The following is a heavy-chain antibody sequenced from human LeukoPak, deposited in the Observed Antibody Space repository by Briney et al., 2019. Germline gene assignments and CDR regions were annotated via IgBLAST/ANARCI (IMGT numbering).Heavy chain of an antibody. J-gene: IGHJ6*02. D-gene: IGHD3-22*01. CDR1: GYTFTRYD. V-gene: IGHV1-18*01. CDR2: ISAYNGNT. CDR3: ARDRDSSGYFYYYGMDV. Sequence: ASVKVSCKASGYTFTRYDINWVRQATGQGLEWMGWISAYNGNTNYAQKLQGRVSMTTDTSTSTAYMELRSLRSDDTAVYYCARDRDSSGYFYYYGMDVWGQGTTVTVSS.